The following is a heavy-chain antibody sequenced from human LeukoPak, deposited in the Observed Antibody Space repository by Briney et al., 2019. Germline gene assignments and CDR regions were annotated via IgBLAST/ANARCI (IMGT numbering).Heavy chain of an antibody. J-gene: IGHJ5*02. Sequence: NGSGPTLVNPTQTLTLTCTFSGFSLRNGGKGVGWIRQPPGKALEWLALIYWNDEKRYSPSLRSRLTINKDTSKNQVVLTVTNMDPVDTATYYCAHRGHGDYPIDNWFDPWGQGTLVTVSS. CDR2: IYWNDEK. V-gene: IGHV2-5*01. CDR1: GFSLRNGGKG. CDR3: AHRGHGDYPIDNWFDP. D-gene: IGHD4-17*01.